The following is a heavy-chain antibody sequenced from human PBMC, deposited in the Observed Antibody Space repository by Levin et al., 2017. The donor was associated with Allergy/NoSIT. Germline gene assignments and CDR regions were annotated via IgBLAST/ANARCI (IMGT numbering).Heavy chain of an antibody. J-gene: IGHJ3*02. D-gene: IGHD5-12*01. Sequence: GESLKISCAASGFTVSSNYMSWVRQAPGKGLEWVSVIYSGGSTYYADSVKGRFTISRDNSKNTLYLQMNSLRAEDTAVYYCARGLGGYDAHANDAFDIWGQGTMVTVSS. CDR3: ARGLGGYDAHANDAFDI. V-gene: IGHV3-53*01. CDR2: IYSGGST. CDR1: GFTVSSNY.